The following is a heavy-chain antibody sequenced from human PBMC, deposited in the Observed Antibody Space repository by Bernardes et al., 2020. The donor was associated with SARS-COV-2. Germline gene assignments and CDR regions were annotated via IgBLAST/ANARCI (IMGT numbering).Heavy chain of an antibody. CDR2: ISGSGGST. J-gene: IGHJ6*03. D-gene: IGHD2-2*01. CDR3: AKSDSPIVVVPAATRPLWSPYYYYYMDV. CDR1: GFTFSSYA. Sequence: GGSLRLSCAASGFTFSSYAMSWVRQAPGKGLEWVSAISGSGGSTYYADSVKGRFTISRDNSKNTLYLQMNSLRAEDTAVYYCAKSDSPIVVVPAATRPLWSPYYYYYMDVWGKGTTVTVSS. V-gene: IGHV3-23*01.